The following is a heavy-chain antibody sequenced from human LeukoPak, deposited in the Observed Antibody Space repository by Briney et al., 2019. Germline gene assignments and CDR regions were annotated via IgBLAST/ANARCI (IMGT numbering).Heavy chain of an antibody. CDR1: VYTFTSYD. J-gene: IGHJ4*02. Sequence: GASVKVSCKASVYTFTSYDINWVRQATGQGLEWMGWMNPNSGNTGYAQKFQGRVTITRNTSISTAYMELSSLRSEDTAVYYCARGGAGYYDSSGYLTDWGQGTLVTVSS. V-gene: IGHV1-8*03. CDR2: MNPNSGNT. D-gene: IGHD3-22*01. CDR3: ARGGAGYYDSSGYLTD.